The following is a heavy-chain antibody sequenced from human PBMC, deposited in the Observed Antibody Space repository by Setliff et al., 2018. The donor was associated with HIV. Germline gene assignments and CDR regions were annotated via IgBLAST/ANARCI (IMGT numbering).Heavy chain of an antibody. V-gene: IGHV1-3*01. CDR1: GYTFRRFG. D-gene: IGHD2-2*02. J-gene: IGHJ4*02. CDR2: INAGNGNT. CDR3: ARDRRPAGINYGYGYLDD. Sequence: ASVKVSCKASGYTFRRFGITWVRQAPGQGLEWMGWINAGNGNTKYSQKIQGRVTITRDTSASTAYMELSSLRSEDTAVYYCARDRRPAGINYGYGYLDDWGQGTLVTVSS.